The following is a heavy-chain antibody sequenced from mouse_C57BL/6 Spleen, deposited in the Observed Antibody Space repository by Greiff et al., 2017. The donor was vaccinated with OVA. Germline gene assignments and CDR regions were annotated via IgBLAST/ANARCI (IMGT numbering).Heavy chain of an antibody. J-gene: IGHJ3*01. V-gene: IGHV6-3*01. CDR2: IRLKSDNYAT. Sequence: EVKLVESGGGLVQPGGSMKLSCVASGFTFSNYWMNWVRQSPEKGLEWVAQIRLKSDNYATHYAESVKGRFTISRDDSKSSVYLQMNNLRAEDTGIYYCTRDYDYDEDFFAYWGQGTLVTVSA. CDR1: GFTFSNYW. D-gene: IGHD2-4*01. CDR3: TRDYDYDEDFFAY.